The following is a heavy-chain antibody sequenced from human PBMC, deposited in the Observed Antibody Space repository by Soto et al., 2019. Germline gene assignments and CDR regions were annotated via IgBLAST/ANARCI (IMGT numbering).Heavy chain of an antibody. J-gene: IGHJ6*02. D-gene: IGHD6-13*01. CDR1: GFHISAYY. CDR2: ISSSSSYT. Sequence: GVSLRLCSAASGFHISAYYMSWLSKDPGKGLEWVSYISSSSSYTNYADSVKGRFTISRDNAKNSLYLQMNSLRAEDTAVYYCAGGSFDYYYGMDVWGQGTTVSVSS. V-gene: IGHV3-11*06. CDR3: AGGSFDYYYGMDV.